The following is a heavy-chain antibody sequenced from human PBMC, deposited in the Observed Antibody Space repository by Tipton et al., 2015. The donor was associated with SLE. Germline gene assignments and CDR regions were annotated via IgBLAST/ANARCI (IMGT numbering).Heavy chain of an antibody. CDR2: IYYSGST. D-gene: IGHD6-6*01. Sequence: GLVKPSQTLSLTCTVSGGSISSGGYYWSWIRQPPGKGLEWIGYIYYSGSTNYNPSLKSRVTISVDRSKNQFSLKLSSLTAADTAVYYCARLLGQLGGGDYWGQGTLVTVSS. CDR3: ARLLGQLGGGDY. V-gene: IGHV4-61*08. CDR1: GGSISSGGYY. J-gene: IGHJ4*02.